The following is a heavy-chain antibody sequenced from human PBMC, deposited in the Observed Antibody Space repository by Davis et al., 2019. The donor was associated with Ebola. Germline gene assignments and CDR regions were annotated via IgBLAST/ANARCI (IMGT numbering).Heavy chain of an antibody. CDR3: ARAIFGVVIIIPSGMDV. J-gene: IGHJ6*02. Sequence: GGSLRLSCAASGFTFSSYAMHWVRQTPGKGLEWVAVISYDGSNKYYADSVKGRFTISRDNSKNTLYLQMNSLRAEDTAVYYCARAIFGVVIIIPSGMDVWGQGATVTVSS. CDR1: GFTFSSYA. D-gene: IGHD3-3*01. V-gene: IGHV3-30-3*01. CDR2: ISYDGSNK.